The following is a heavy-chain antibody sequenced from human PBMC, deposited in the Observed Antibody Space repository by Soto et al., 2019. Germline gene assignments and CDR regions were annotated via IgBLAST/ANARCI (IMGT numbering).Heavy chain of an antibody. CDR3: AKDKSYSSSWSFDY. CDR1: SYIFTSYG. D-gene: IGHD6-13*01. Sequence: PVKVSCRASSYIFTSYGISWVRQAPGQEHEWMGWISGYNGNMEYSQKFHGRVTMTTDTSTSTAYLELRGLRSADTAVYYCAKDKSYSSSWSFDYWGQGTLVTVSS. V-gene: IGHV1-18*01. J-gene: IGHJ4*02. CDR2: ISGYNGNM.